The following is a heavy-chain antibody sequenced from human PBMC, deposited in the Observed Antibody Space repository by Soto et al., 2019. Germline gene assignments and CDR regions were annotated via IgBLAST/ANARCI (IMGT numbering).Heavy chain of an antibody. V-gene: IGHV3-30-3*01. CDR3: ARPLWRDDYNWGYFDL. CDR2: ISYDGSNK. D-gene: IGHD4-4*01. CDR1: GFTFSSYA. Sequence: QVQLVESGGGVVQPGRSLRLSCAASGFTFSSYAMHWVRQVPGKGLEWVAVISYDGSNKYYADSVKGRFTISRDNSKNTLYLQMNRLRAEDTAVYYCARPLWRDDYNWGYFDLGGRGTLVTVSS. J-gene: IGHJ2*01.